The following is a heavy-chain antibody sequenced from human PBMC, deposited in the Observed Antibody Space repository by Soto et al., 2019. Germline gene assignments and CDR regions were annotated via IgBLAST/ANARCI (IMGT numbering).Heavy chain of an antibody. J-gene: IGHJ3*02. V-gene: IGHV3-23*01. D-gene: IGHD3-22*01. CDR1: GFTFSSYA. Sequence: EVQLLESGGGLVQPGGSLRLSCAASGFTFSSYAMNWVRQAPGKGLEWVSVISGSGGSTYYADSVKGRFTIPRDNYKNTLYLQMNSLRAEDTAVYYCAKFITMIVVVIGDAFDIWGQGTMVTVSS. CDR3: AKFITMIVVVIGDAFDI. CDR2: ISGSGGST.